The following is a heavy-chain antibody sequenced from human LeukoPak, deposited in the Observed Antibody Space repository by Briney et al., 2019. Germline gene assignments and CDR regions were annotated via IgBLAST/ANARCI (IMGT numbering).Heavy chain of an antibody. D-gene: IGHD2-21*02. CDR3: ARDCGGDCYSSGAFDI. CDR1: GGTFSSYA. Sequence: SVKVSCKASGGTFSSYAISWVRQAPGQGLEWMGGIIPIFGTANYAQQFQGRVTITADESTSTAYLELSSLRSEDTAVYYCARDCGGDCYSSGAFDIWGQGTMVTVSS. J-gene: IGHJ3*02. V-gene: IGHV1-69*01. CDR2: IIPIFGTA.